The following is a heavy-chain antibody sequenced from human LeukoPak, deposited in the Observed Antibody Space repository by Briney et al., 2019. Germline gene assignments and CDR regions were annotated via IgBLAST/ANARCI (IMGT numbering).Heavy chain of an antibody. CDR2: IYYSGST. CDR1: GGSISSSSYY. CDR3: ARTGHYDYVWGSYHIDY. V-gene: IGHV4-39*01. J-gene: IGHJ4*02. D-gene: IGHD3-16*02. Sequence: SETLSLTCTVSGGSISSSSYYWGWIRQPPGKGLEWIGSIYYSGSTYYNPSLKSRVTISVDTSKNQFSLKLSSVTAADTAVYYCARTGHYDYVWGSYHIDYWGQGTLVTVSS.